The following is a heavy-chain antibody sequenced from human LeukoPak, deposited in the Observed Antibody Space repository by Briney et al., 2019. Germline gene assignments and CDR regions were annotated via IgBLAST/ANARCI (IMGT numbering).Heavy chain of an antibody. CDR2: IYFSGST. D-gene: IGHD3-10*01. Sequence: SETLSLTCTVSGGSISSSSYYWGWIRQPPGKGLEWIGSIYFSGSTYYNPSLKSRVTISVDTSKNQFSLKLSSVTAADTAVYYCASLWPHYYYYYYMDVWGKGTTVTVPS. J-gene: IGHJ6*03. CDR1: GGSISSSSYY. CDR3: ASLWPHYYYYYYMDV. V-gene: IGHV4-39*01.